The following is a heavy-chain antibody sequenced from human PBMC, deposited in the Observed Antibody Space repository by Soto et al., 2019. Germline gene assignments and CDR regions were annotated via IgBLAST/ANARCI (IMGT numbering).Heavy chain of an antibody. CDR2: MSNDGSYI. CDR1: GFTFSSYG. Sequence: QVQLVQSGGGVVQPGRSLRLSCAGSGFTFSSYGMHWVRQAPGKGLEWVAIMSNDGSYIYYGDSVKGRFTISRDNSQNTLYLEMNSLRGEDTAVYYCVKDAMPDYGDPEGYFRHWGQGTLVTVSS. J-gene: IGHJ1*01. V-gene: IGHV3-30*18. CDR3: VKDAMPDYGDPEGYFRH. D-gene: IGHD4-17*01.